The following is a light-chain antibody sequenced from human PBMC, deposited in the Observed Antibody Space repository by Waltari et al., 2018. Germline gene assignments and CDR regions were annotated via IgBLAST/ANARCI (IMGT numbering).Light chain of an antibody. J-gene: IGLJ2*01. V-gene: IGLV1-51*02. CDR2: ENN. Sequence: QSVLTQPPSASAAPGQKVTISCPRRSSHVGNNYVCSYQQVPGTSPKRLMYENNKRPSGIPDRFSGSKSGTSATLGITGLQTGDEADYYCGTWDTSLSAEVFGGGTKLTVL. CDR3: GTWDTSLSAEV. CDR1: SSHVGNNY.